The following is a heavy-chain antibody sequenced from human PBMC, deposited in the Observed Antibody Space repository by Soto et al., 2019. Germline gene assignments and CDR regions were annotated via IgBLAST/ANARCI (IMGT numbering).Heavy chain of an antibody. V-gene: IGHV3-23*01. CDR2: ISGSGGST. CDR3: AKIDRTPTFGGVIVINYFDY. CDR1: GFTFSSYA. Sequence: GGSLRLSCAASGFTFSSYAMSWVRQAPGKGLEWVSAISGSGGSTYYADSVKGRFTISRDNSKNTLYLQMNSLRAEDTAVYYCAKIDRTPTFGGVIVINYFDYWGQGTLVTVSS. J-gene: IGHJ4*02. D-gene: IGHD3-16*02.